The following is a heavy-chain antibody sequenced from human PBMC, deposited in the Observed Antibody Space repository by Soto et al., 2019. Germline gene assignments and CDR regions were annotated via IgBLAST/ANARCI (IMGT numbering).Heavy chain of an antibody. Sequence: GASVKVSCKASGDVFRSDGINWVRQAPGQGLEWMGGIIPISGTTNYAQKFQGRVAITADESTDTVYMELSRLRSEDTAVYFCARVRCFNGLCHTADYGMDVWGQGTTVTVSS. CDR2: IIPISGTT. CDR1: GDVFRSDG. D-gene: IGHD2-8*01. CDR3: ARVRCFNGLCHTADYGMDV. J-gene: IGHJ6*02. V-gene: IGHV1-69*13.